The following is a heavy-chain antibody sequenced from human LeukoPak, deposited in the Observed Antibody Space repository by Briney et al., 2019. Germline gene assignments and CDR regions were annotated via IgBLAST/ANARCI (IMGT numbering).Heavy chain of an antibody. V-gene: IGHV1-2*02. CDR1: GYTFTGYY. CDR3: ARDPEYSSSLSFPWFDP. J-gene: IGHJ5*02. D-gene: IGHD6-13*01. Sequence: GASVKVSCKASGYTFTGYYMHWVRQAPGQGLEWMGWINPNSGGTNYAQKFQGRVTMTRDTSISTAYMELSRLRSDDTAVYYCARDPEYSSSLSFPWFDPWGQGTLVTVSS. CDR2: INPNSGGT.